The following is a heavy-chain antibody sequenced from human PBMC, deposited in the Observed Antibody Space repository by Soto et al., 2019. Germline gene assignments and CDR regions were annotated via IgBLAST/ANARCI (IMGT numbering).Heavy chain of an antibody. J-gene: IGHJ5*02. Sequence: SETLSLTCTVSGGSISRSSYYWGWIRQPPGKGLEWIGSIYYSGSTYYNPSLKSRVTISVDTSKNQFSLKLSSVTAADTAVYYCARPSHRAAMPINWFDPWGQGTLVTVSS. D-gene: IGHD2-2*01. CDR3: ARPSHRAAMPINWFDP. CDR2: IYYSGST. V-gene: IGHV4-39*01. CDR1: GGSISRSSYY.